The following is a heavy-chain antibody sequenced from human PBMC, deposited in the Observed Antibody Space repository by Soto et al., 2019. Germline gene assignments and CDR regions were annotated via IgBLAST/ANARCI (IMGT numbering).Heavy chain of an antibody. V-gene: IGHV3-9*01. Sequence: GGSLRLSCAASGFTFDDYAMDWVRQAPGKGLECVSGISSKSGSIGYADSMKGRFTVSRGNAKNSVYLDMNSLSAEDTAVYYCARESEDLTSNFDYWGQGTLGTASS. J-gene: IGHJ4*02. CDR1: GFTFDDYA. CDR2: ISSKSGSI. CDR3: ARESEDLTSNFDY.